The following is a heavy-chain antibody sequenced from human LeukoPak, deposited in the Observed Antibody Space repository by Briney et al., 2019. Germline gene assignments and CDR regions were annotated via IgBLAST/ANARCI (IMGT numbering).Heavy chain of an antibody. D-gene: IGHD3-3*01. Sequence: SETLSLTCTVSDGSISSYYWSWIRQPPGKGLEWIGYIYYSGSTNYNPSLKSRVTISVATSKNQFSLKLSSVTAADTAVYYCARKASGSGYNWFDPWGQGTLVTVSS. J-gene: IGHJ5*02. V-gene: IGHV4-59*01. CDR2: IYYSGST. CDR1: DGSISSYY. CDR3: ARKASGSGYNWFDP.